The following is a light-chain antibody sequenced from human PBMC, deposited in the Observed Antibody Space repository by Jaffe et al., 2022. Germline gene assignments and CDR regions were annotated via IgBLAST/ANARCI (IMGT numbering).Light chain of an antibody. J-gene: IGLJ3*02. CDR3: SSYTSSSTSS. CDR1: SSDVGGYNY. CDR2: DVS. Sequence: QSALTQPASVSGSPGQSITISCTGTSSDVGGYNYVSWYQQHPGKAPKLMIYDVSNRPSGVSNRFSGSKSGNTASLTISGLQAEDEADYYCSSYTSSSTSSFGGGTKLTVL. V-gene: IGLV2-14*03.